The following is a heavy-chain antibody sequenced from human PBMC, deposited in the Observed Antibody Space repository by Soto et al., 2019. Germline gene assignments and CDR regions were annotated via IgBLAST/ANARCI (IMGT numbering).Heavy chain of an antibody. CDR2: INAGNGNT. CDR3: ARACSGGSCSFYRLEP. J-gene: IGHJ5*02. CDR1: GYTFTSYA. D-gene: IGHD2-15*01. V-gene: IGHV1-3*01. Sequence: ASVKVSCKASGYTFTSYAMHWVRQAPGQRLEWMGWINAGNGNTKYSQKFQGRVTITRDTSASTAYMELSSLRSEDTAVYYCARACSGGSCSFYRLEPWGQGTLVTVSS.